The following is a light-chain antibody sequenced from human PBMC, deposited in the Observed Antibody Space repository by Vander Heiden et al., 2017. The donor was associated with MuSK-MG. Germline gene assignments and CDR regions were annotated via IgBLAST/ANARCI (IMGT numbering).Light chain of an antibody. J-gene: IGLJ3*02. CDR3: AAWDDSLSGWV. Sequence: QSVLTQPPSASGTPGPRVTIACSGSSSNIGSNYVYWYQQLPGTAPKLLIYRKNQRPSGVPDRFSGSKSGNSASLAISGLWSEDEADYYCAAWDDSLSGWVFGGGTKLTVL. CDR1: SSNIGSNY. CDR2: RKN. V-gene: IGLV1-47*03.